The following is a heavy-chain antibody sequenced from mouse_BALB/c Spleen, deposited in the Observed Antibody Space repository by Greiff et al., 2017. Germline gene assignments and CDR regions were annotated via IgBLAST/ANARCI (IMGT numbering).Heavy chain of an antibody. J-gene: IGHJ2*01. D-gene: IGHD2-4*01. Sequence: QVQLQQPGAELVMPGASVKMSCKASGYTFTDYWMHWVKQRPGQGLEWIGAIDTSDSYTSYNQKFKGKATLTVDESSSTAYMQLSSLTSEDSAVYYCARSDYDWTRDSFDYWGQGTTLTVSS. CDR3: ARSDYDWTRDSFDY. V-gene: IGHV1-69*01. CDR2: IDTSDSYT. CDR1: GYTFTDYW.